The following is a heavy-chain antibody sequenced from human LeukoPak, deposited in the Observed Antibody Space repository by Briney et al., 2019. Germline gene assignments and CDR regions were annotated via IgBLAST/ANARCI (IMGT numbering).Heavy chain of an antibody. Sequence: GASVKVSCKASGYTFTSYGISWVRQAPGQGLEWMGWTSAYNGNTNYAQKLQGRVTMTTDTSTSTAYMELRSLRSDDTAVYYCARDKWIQLWLDNWFDPWGQGTLVTVSS. D-gene: IGHD5-18*01. CDR2: TSAYNGNT. CDR3: ARDKWIQLWLDNWFDP. J-gene: IGHJ5*02. CDR1: GYTFTSYG. V-gene: IGHV1-18*01.